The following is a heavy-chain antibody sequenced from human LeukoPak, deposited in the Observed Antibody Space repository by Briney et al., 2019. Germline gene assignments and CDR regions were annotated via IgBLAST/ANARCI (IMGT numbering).Heavy chain of an antibody. Sequence: ASVKVSCKASGGTFSSYAISWVRQAPGQGLEWMGGIIPILGIANYAQKFQGRVTITADKSTSTAYMELSSLRSEDTAVYYCASKLLNYCDSSGANGMDVWGQGTTVTVSS. CDR3: ASKLLNYCDSSGANGMDV. D-gene: IGHD3-22*01. J-gene: IGHJ6*02. V-gene: IGHV1-69*04. CDR2: IIPILGIA. CDR1: GGTFSSYA.